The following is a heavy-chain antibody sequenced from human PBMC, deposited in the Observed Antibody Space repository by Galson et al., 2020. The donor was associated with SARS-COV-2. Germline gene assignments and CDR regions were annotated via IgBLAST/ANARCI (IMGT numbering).Heavy chain of an antibody. J-gene: IGHJ4*02. V-gene: IGHV3-20*04. D-gene: IGHD3-16*01. CDR1: GFTFADYA. CDR2: INWNGRST. CDR3: ARGPYVSAWAYYFDY. Sequence: GESLKISCAASGFTFADYAMAWVRQAPGKGLEWVSNINWNGRSTGYADSVKGRFTISRDSAMDSLYLQMNSLRVEDTAFYYCARGPYVSAWAYYFDYWGQGILVTVSS.